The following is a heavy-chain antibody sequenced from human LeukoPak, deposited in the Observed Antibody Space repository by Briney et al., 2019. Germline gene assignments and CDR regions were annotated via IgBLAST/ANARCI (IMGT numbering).Heavy chain of an antibody. V-gene: IGHV3-9*01. CDR2: ISWNSGSI. CDR1: GFTFDDYA. J-gene: IGHJ6*02. D-gene: IGHD1-1*01. Sequence: GRSLRLSCAASGFTFDDYAMHWVRQAPGKGLEWVSGISWNSGSIGYADSVKGRFTISRDSAKNSLYLQMNSLRAEDTALYYCAKDSTRGMDVWGQGTTVTVSS. CDR3: AKDSTRGMDV.